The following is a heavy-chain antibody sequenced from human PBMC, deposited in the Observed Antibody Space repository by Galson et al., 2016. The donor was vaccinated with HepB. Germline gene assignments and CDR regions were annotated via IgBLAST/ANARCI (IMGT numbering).Heavy chain of an antibody. D-gene: IGHD7-27*01. CDR1: GGSISDYD. V-gene: IGHV4-59*01. CDR3: AREGQSWGHFDY. CDR2: IDYSGTT. J-gene: IGHJ4*02. Sequence: ETLSLTCTVSGGSISDYDWTWIRQPPGKGLERIGYIDYSGTTKYNPSLKSRVTISVNTSKNYFSLELTSVIAADTAVYFCAREGQSWGHFDYWGQGSLVSVSS.